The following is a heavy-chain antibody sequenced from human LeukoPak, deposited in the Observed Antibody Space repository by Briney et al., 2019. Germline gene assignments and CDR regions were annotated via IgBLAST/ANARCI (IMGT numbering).Heavy chain of an antibody. CDR1: GYTFTSYD. Sequence: ASVKVSCKASGYTFTSYDINWVRQDTGQGLEWMGWMNPNSGNTGYAQKFQGRVTMTRNTSISTAYMELSSLRSEDTAVYYCAKGSGYEAQYYYYYMDVWGKGTTVTISS. CDR3: AKGSGYEAQYYYYYMDV. D-gene: IGHD5-12*01. J-gene: IGHJ6*03. CDR2: MNPNSGNT. V-gene: IGHV1-8*01.